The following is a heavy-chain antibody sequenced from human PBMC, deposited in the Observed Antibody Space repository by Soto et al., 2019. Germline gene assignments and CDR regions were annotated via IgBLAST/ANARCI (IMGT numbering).Heavy chain of an antibody. CDR3: ARWATTGGLDV. V-gene: IGHV3-30*19. CDR1: GFTFRSYV. D-gene: IGHD3-16*01. Sequence: QVQLVESGGGVVQPGTSLRVSCVGSGFTFRSYVIHWVRQAPGKGLEWVALTSYDGSDKYYGDSVRGRFTISRDNSRNTVDLQMDSLRLEDTALYYCARWATTGGLDVWGQGTLVSVSS. CDR2: TSYDGSDK. J-gene: IGHJ1*01.